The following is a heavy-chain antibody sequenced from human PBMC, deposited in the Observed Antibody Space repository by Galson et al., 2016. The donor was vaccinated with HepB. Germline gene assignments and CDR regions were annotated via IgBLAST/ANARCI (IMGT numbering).Heavy chain of an antibody. D-gene: IGHD3-3*02. J-gene: IGHJ4*02. CDR2: IYYSGRT. V-gene: IGHV4-39*01. Sequence: SETLSLTCSVSGASISSSSYYWGWIRQPPGKGLEWIGTIYYSGRTYYNPSLKSRVTISVDTSKKQSSLKVSSVTAGDTAVYYCAIASPAFDFWGQGTLVTVSA. CDR1: GASISSSSYY. CDR3: AIASPAFDF.